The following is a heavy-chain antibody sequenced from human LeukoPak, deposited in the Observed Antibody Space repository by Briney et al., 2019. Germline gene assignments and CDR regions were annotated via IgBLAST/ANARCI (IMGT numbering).Heavy chain of an antibody. D-gene: IGHD3-10*01. Sequence: ASVKVSCKASGYTFTSYDINWVRQATGQGLEWMGWMTPNSGNTGYAQKFQGRVTITRDTSASTAYMELSSLRSEDTAVYYCALQGVRGVSYYFDYWGQGTLVTVSS. CDR1: GYTFTSYD. CDR2: MTPNSGNT. J-gene: IGHJ4*02. V-gene: IGHV1-8*01. CDR3: ALQGVRGVSYYFDY.